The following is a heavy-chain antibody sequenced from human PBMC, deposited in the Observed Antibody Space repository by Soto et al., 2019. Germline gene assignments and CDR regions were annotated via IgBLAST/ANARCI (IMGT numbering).Heavy chain of an antibody. CDR2: IYYREST. J-gene: IGHJ6*03. Sequence: QVQLQESGPGLVKPSQTRSLTCTVSGGSISSGGYYWSWIRQRPGKGLEWIGYIYYRESTYYNPSLASRVTISVDTSNNQLSLQLGSVTAAGTAVDCCARVYGSGVLGYYSYYMDVWGKGTTVAVSS. CDR3: ARVYGSGVLGYYSYYMDV. V-gene: IGHV4-31*03. CDR1: GGSISSGGYY. D-gene: IGHD3-10*01.